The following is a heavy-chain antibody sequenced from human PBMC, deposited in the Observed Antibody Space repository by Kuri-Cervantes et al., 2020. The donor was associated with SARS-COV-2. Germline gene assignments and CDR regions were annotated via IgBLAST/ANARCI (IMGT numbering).Heavy chain of an antibody. Sequence: ASVKVSCKASGYTFTSCGISWVRQAPGQGLEWMGWISAYNGNTNYAQKLQGRVTMTTDTSTSTAYMELRSLKSDDTAVYYCARKIFRPEGSSWYVWGRTTAYYFDYWGQGTLVTVSS. V-gene: IGHV1-18*01. D-gene: IGHD6-13*01. CDR3: ARKIFRPEGSSWYVWGRTTAYYFDY. J-gene: IGHJ4*02. CDR2: ISAYNGNT. CDR1: GYTFTSCG.